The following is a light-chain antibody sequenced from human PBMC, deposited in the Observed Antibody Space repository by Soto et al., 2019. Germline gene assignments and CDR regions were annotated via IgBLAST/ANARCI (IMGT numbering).Light chain of an antibody. J-gene: IGKJ1*01. CDR2: AAS. V-gene: IGKV1-6*01. CDR3: LQDYGDSWT. Sequence: TQMTQSPLSLSASVGEKIIITCRASRDVGSDVSWYQQKPGQAPKLVIYAASNLYTGVPSRFSGRRSGTELTITISSIQTEDFASYYCLQDYGDSWTFGQGTKVDIK. CDR1: RDVGSD.